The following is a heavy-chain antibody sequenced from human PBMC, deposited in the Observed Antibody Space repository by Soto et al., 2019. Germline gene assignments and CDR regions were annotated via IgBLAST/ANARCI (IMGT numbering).Heavy chain of an antibody. CDR3: ATSPGYSSAWYSYFDH. Sequence: QVQLQESGPGLVKPSQTLSLTCTVSNASIISGDNYWSWLRQSPGRGLEWIGYIYHSGSTYFNPSLKSRLSISLDTSKNQFSLNLRSVTAADTAVYYCATSPGYSSAWYSYFDHWGQGTLVTVSS. CDR2: IYHSGST. D-gene: IGHD6-19*01. J-gene: IGHJ4*02. CDR1: NASIISGDNY. V-gene: IGHV4-30-4*01.